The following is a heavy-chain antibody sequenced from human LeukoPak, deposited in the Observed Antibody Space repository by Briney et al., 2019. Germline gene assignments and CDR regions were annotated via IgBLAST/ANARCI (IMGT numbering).Heavy chain of an antibody. CDR3: ARGGYNIDWMKDAPDN. CDR1: GGSFSGYY. J-gene: IGHJ4*02. Sequence: SETLSLTCGVYGGSFSGYYYNWIRQSPGKGLEWIAEINHPGSTNYNPSLKSRVAISIDTSKSQFSLRLSSVTAADTAVYYCARGGYNIDWMKDAPDNWGQGTLVTVSS. CDR2: INHPGST. D-gene: IGHD3-9*01. V-gene: IGHV4-34*01.